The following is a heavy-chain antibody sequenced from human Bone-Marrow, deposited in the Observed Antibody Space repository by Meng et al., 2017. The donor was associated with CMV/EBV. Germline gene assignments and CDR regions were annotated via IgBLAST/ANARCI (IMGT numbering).Heavy chain of an antibody. CDR2: ISWNSGSI. Sequence: SLKISCAASGFTFDDYAMHWVRQAPGKGLEWVSGISWNSGSIGYADSVKGRFTISRDNAKNSLYLQMNNLRAEDTALYYCAIGLELRHWGQGTLVTVSS. CDR1: GFTFDDYA. V-gene: IGHV3-9*01. CDR3: AIGLELRH. J-gene: IGHJ1*01. D-gene: IGHD1-7*01.